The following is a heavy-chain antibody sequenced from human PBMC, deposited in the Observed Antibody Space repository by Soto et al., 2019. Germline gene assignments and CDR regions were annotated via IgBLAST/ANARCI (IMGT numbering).Heavy chain of an antibody. CDR1: GGTFSSYT. V-gene: IGHV1-69*02. D-gene: IGHD6-13*01. CDR2: IIPILGIA. CDR3: ARGGASRSPKFYSSSWYDENWFDP. Sequence: QVQLVQSGAEVKKPGSSVKVSCKASGGTFSSYTISWVRQAPGQGLEWMGRIIPILGIANYAQKFQGRVTITAAKYTSTAYMELSSLRSEDTAVYYCARGGASRSPKFYSSSWYDENWFDPWGQGTLVTVSS. J-gene: IGHJ5*02.